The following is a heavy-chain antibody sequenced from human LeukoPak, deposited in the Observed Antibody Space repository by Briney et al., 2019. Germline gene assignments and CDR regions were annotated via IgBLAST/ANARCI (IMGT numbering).Heavy chain of an antibody. Sequence: GGSLRLSCAPSGFTFSNYAMHWVRQAPGKGLEWLSVISYDGSKKYYADSVMGRFTISRDNSKNTLYLQMNSLRAEDTAVCYCAKYGSGRGYDFWGQGTLVTVSS. CDR1: GFTFSNYA. V-gene: IGHV3-30*18. CDR2: ISYDGSKK. D-gene: IGHD3-10*01. J-gene: IGHJ4*02. CDR3: AKYGSGRGYDF.